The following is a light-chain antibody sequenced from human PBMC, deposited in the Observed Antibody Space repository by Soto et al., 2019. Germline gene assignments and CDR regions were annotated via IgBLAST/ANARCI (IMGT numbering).Light chain of an antibody. Sequence: EIVLTQSPGTLSLSPGKRATLSCRASQSVSSYYLAWYQQKPGQAPRLLLYGASTRATGIPDRFSGSGSGTDFTLTISRLEPEDFAVYYCQQYGSSPLTFGGGTKVEIK. CDR1: QSVSSYY. CDR3: QQYGSSPLT. J-gene: IGKJ4*01. V-gene: IGKV3-20*01. CDR2: GAS.